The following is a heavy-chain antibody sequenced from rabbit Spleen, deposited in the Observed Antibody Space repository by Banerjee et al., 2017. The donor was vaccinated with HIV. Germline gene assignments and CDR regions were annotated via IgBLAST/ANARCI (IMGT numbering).Heavy chain of an antibody. CDR3: ARGGGL. V-gene: IGHV1S45*01. J-gene: IGHJ3*01. Sequence: QEQLTETGGGLVQPGGSLTLSCKASGIDFTKYYITWVRQAPGKGLEWIGIIYAAKGSTDYASWAKGRFTISKISSTTVTLQMTSLTAADTATYFCARGGGLWGQGTLVTVS. CDR1: GIDFTKYY. CDR2: IYAAKGST.